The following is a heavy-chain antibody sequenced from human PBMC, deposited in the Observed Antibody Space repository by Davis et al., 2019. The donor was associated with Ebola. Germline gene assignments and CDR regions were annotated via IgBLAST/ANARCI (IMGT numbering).Heavy chain of an antibody. CDR3: ARGPPGAIFGVVISGWFDP. CDR2: IYYTGST. D-gene: IGHD3-3*01. J-gene: IGHJ5*02. Sequence: MPSETLSLTCTVSGGSISSYYWSWIRQPPGKGLEWIGSIYYTGSTYYNPPLKSRVTISVDTSKNQFSLKLSSVTAADTAVYYCARGPPGAIFGVVISGWFDPWGLGTLVTVSS. V-gene: IGHV4-59*01. CDR1: GGSISSYY.